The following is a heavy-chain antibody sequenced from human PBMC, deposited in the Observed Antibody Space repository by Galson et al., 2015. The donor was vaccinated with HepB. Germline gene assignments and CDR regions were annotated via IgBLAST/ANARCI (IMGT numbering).Heavy chain of an antibody. CDR3: ARRSGSGLYCFDP. Sequence: SVKVSCKASGYAFSDYYIHWVRQAPGQGLEWLGWINPNTGGTKYAQKFQGRVTLTTDTSISTAYMDLRSLRFDDTAVYYCARRSGSGLYCFDPWGQGSLVTVSS. CDR2: INPNTGGT. D-gene: IGHD1-26*01. J-gene: IGHJ5*02. V-gene: IGHV1-2*02. CDR1: GYAFSDYY.